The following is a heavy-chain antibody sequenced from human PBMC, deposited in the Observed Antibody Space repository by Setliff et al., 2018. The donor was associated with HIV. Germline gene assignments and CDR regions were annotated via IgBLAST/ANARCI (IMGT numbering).Heavy chain of an antibody. J-gene: IGHJ5*02. CDR1: GGSFSGYY. CDR2: INHSGST. D-gene: IGHD6-19*01. CDR3: ASQPYNSGWFGGWFDP. Sequence: PSETLSLTCAVYGGSFSGYYWSWIRQPPGKGLEWIGEINHSGSTDYNPSLTSRVIISVDPSKNQFTLMLNSVTAADTAVYYCASQPYNSGWFGGWFDPWGQGTLVTVSS. V-gene: IGHV4-34*01.